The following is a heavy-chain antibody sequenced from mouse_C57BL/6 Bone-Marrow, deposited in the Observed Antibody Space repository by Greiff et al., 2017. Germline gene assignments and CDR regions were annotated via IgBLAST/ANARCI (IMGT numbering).Heavy chain of an antibody. V-gene: IGHV1-77*01. CDR1: GYTFTDYV. J-gene: IGHJ3*01. CDR3: ARGPLYDPWFAY. CDR2: IYPGSGST. D-gene: IGHD2-3*01. Sequence: QVQLQQSGPELVKPGASVKMSCKTSGYTFTDYVISWVKQRTGQGLEWIGEIYPGSGSTYYNEKFKGKATLTADKSSNTASMQLSSLTSEDSAVYCGARGPLYDPWFAYWGQGTLVTVSA.